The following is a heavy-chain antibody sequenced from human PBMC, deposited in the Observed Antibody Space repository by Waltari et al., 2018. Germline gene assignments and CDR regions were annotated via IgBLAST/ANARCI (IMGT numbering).Heavy chain of an antibody. Sequence: QVQLVQSGAEVKKPGSSVKVSCEASGGTFSSYVISWVRQAPGQGLEWMGGVIPIFGKPNYEQKCQGRGTMIADESTSTAYMELSSLRSEDTAVYYCARSYYYDRVGDYPSLGAFDYWGQGTLVTVSS. CDR2: VIPIFGKP. CDR3: ARSYYYDRVGDYPSLGAFDY. D-gene: IGHD3-22*01. CDR1: GGTFSSYV. J-gene: IGHJ4*02. V-gene: IGHV1-69*12.